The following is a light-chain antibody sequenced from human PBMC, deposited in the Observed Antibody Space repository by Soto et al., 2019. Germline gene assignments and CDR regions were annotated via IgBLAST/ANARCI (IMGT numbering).Light chain of an antibody. J-gene: IGLJ1*01. V-gene: IGLV1-44*01. Sequence: QSVLTQAPSASGTPGQRVTISCSGSSSNVGSLSVDWYQHLPGTAPKLLIHSNYQRPSGVPARFSGAKSGTSASLAINGLQSEDAADYYCAAWDGSLNGLYVFGTGTKLTVL. CDR2: SNY. CDR1: SSNVGSLS. CDR3: AAWDGSLNGLYV.